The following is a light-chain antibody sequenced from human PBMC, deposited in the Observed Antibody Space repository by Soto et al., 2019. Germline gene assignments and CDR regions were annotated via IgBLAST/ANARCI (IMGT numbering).Light chain of an antibody. Sequence: EIVLTQSPGTLSLSPGERATLSCRASQSVNNNLAWYQQKPGQTPRLLIFGVSTRAPGIPARFSGSGSGTQFTLTIGSLQSEDFAVYYCQQYNNWPPWTFGQGTKVDIK. J-gene: IGKJ1*01. CDR1: QSVNNN. V-gene: IGKV3-15*01. CDR2: GVS. CDR3: QQYNNWPPWT.